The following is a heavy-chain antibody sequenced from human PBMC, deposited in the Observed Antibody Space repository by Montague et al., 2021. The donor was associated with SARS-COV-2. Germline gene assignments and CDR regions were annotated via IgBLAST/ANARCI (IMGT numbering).Heavy chain of an antibody. J-gene: IGHJ4*02. CDR3: ASSHCGGDCY. Sequence: TLSLTCTVSGASISYGSYFWTWIRQPAGKGLEWIGRIHTSGRTNYNPSLKSRVAISIDTSKDQFSLELSSVTAADTAVYYCASSHCGGDCYSGQGTLVTVSS. CDR1: GASISYGSYF. D-gene: IGHD2-21*02. V-gene: IGHV4-61*02. CDR2: IHTSGRT.